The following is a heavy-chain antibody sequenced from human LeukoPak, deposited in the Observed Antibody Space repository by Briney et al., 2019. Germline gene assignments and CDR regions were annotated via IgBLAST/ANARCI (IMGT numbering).Heavy chain of an antibody. V-gene: IGHV4-31*03. J-gene: IGHJ5*02. D-gene: IGHD6-13*01. CDR3: ARTHLAAAGTVGWFDP. CDR1: GGSISSGGYY. Sequence: SETLSLTCTVSGGSISSGGYYWSWIRQHPGKGLEWIGYIYYSGSTYYNPSLKSRVTISVDTSKNQFSLKLSSVTAADTAVYYCARTHLAAAGTVGWFDPWGQGTLVTVSS. CDR2: IYYSGST.